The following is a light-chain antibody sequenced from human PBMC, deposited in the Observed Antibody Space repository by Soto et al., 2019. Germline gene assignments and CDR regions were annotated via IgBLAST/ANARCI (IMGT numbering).Light chain of an antibody. CDR3: QQTYSRPIT. V-gene: IGKV1-39*01. CDR2: FIS. Sequence: DIDLTESPSSLSAPVLGTVTISCRARQTVSSYLNWYQQKVGQAPRLLIYFISRLQTGVPSRFSGSGSGRDFTLTITSPQPEDSATYYCQQTYSRPITFGQGTRLEIK. CDR1: QTVSSY. J-gene: IGKJ5*01.